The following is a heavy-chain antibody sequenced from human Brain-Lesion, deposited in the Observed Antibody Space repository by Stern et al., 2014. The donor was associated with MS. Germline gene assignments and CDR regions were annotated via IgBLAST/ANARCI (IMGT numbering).Heavy chain of an antibody. CDR3: ARRRQYYYGSGDY. J-gene: IGHJ4*02. D-gene: IGHD3-10*01. V-gene: IGHV1-8*01. CDR2: RNPDSGNI. Sequence: VQLEDSGAEVKKPGASVKVSCKASGYTFTSYDFTWVRQAPGQGLEWMGWRNPDSGNIGYAQKFQGRVIMTRSTSISTAYMELTSLRSEDTAVYYCARRRQYYYGSGDYWGQGTLVTVSS. CDR1: GYTFTSYD.